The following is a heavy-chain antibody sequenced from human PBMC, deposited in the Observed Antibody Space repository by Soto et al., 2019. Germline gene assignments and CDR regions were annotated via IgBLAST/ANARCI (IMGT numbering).Heavy chain of an antibody. CDR3: ARDPRYYDILTGSYYYYGMDV. D-gene: IGHD3-9*01. J-gene: IGHJ6*02. V-gene: IGHV1-69*08. Sequence: QVQLVQSGAEVKKPGSPVKVSCKASGGTFSSYTISWVRQAPGQGLEWMGRIIPILGIANYAQKFQGRVTITADKSTSTAYMELSSLRSEDTAVYYCARDPRYYDILTGSYYYYGMDVWGQGTTVTVSS. CDR1: GGTFSSYT. CDR2: IIPILGIA.